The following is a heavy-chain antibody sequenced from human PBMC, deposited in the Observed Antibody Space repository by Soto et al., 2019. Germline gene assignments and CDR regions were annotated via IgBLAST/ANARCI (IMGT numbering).Heavy chain of an antibody. CDR2: ISSHSSYK. V-gene: IGHV3-21*01. CDR3: VSVYRNDRCRKSFVD. D-gene: IGHD3-16*02. J-gene: IGHJ4*01. CDR1: GLSLSSYS. Sequence: AGCLRLSCEASGLSLSSYSMRWVRQAPRKGLEWVASISSHSSYKYYADSLKGRFSISRDNAKNSLYLQMDSLRAEDTAVYYCVSVYRNDRCRKSFVDWGQGSLFTVAS.